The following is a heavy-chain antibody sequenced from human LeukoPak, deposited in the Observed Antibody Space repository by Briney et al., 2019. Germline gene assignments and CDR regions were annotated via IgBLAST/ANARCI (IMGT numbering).Heavy chain of an antibody. J-gene: IGHJ4*02. CDR3: ARGMMNYDFWSGSVWNDY. V-gene: IGHV4-39*01. D-gene: IGHD3-3*01. Sequence: PSETLSLTCTVSGGSISSSSYYWGWIRQPPGKGLEWIGSIYYSGSTYYNPSLKSRVTISVDTSKNQFSLKLSSVTAADTAVYYCARGMMNYDFWSGSVWNDYWGQGTLVTVSS. CDR1: GGSISSSSYY. CDR2: IYYSGST.